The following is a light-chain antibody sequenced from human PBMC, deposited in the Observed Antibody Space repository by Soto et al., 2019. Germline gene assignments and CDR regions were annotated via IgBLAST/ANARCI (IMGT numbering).Light chain of an antibody. CDR3: QQYRSWPRT. CDR2: GAS. J-gene: IGKJ1*01. Sequence: EIVLTQSPATLSMYQRARVTLSCRASQSVAINLAWYQQKPGQSLRLLIYGASTRATDMPGRFSGRGAGAEFTLTISSLQSEDFAVYYCQQYRSWPRTVGQGTKVDIK. V-gene: IGKV3-15*01. CDR1: QSVAIN.